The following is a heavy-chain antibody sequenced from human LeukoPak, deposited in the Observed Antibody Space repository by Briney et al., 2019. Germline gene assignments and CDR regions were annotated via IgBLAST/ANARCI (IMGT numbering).Heavy chain of an antibody. CDR3: ARAPLIAAAGISYYYGMDV. CDR1: GGSFSGYY. J-gene: IGHJ6*02. Sequence: SETLSLTCAVYGGSFSGYYWSWIRQPPGKGLEWIGEINHSGSTNYNPSLKSRVTISVDTSKNQFSLKLSSVTAADTAVYYCARAPLIAAAGISYYYGMDVWGQGTTVTVSS. D-gene: IGHD6-13*01. V-gene: IGHV4-34*01. CDR2: INHSGST.